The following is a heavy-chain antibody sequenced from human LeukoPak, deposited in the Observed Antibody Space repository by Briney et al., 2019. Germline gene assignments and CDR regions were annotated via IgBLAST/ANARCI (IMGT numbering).Heavy chain of an antibody. D-gene: IGHD2-15*01. Sequence: SETLSLTCTVSGGSISGSSYYWGWIRRPPWKGLEWIGSIYYSGSTYYNPSLKSRVTISVDTSKNQFSLKLSSVTAADTAVYYCAREVVVAATRSFPRYYYYYMDVSSKGTTVTVSS. J-gene: IGHJ6*03. V-gene: IGHV4-39*02. CDR1: GGSISGSSYY. CDR3: AREVVVAATRSFPRYYYYYMDV. CDR2: IYYSGST.